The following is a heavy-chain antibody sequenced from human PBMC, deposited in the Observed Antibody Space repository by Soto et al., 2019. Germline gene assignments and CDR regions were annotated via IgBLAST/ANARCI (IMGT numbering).Heavy chain of an antibody. V-gene: IGHV3-21*01. CDR1: GPTFSTYG. J-gene: IGHJ4*02. D-gene: IGHD2-2*01. CDR2: ITSSGSYI. CDR3: ARDESAGSSTSN. Sequence: DVQLVESGGGLVKPGGSLRLSCVASGPTFSTYGMNWIRQTPGKGLEWVSSITSSGSYIHYADSVQGRFTVSRDNAKNSMYMQMNSLRVEDAGGYFRARDESAGSSTSNWGKGNLVTVSS.